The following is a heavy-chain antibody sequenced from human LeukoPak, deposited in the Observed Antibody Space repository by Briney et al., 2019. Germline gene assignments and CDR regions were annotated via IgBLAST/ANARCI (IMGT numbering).Heavy chain of an antibody. CDR1: GFSFSSYG. CDR2: ISSSGSTI. V-gene: IGHV3-48*04. CDR3: AELGITMIGGV. J-gene: IGHJ6*04. Sequence: GGSLRLSCAGSGFSFSSYGMHWVRQAPGKGLEWVSYISSSGSTIYYADSVKGRFTISRDNAKNSLYLQMNSLRAEDTAVYYCAELGITMIGGVWGKGTTVTISS. D-gene: IGHD3-10*02.